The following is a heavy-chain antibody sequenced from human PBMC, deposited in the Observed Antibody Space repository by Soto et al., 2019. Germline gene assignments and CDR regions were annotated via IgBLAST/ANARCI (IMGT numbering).Heavy chain of an antibody. CDR3: ARDSGVVRGVIIGLI. J-gene: IGHJ3*02. Sequence: PGGSLRLSCAASGFTVSSNYMSCVRQARGKGLEWVSVIYSGGSTYYADSVKGRFTISRDNSKNTLYLQMNSLRAEDTAVYYCARDSGVVRGVIIGLIWGQGTMVTVSS. D-gene: IGHD3-10*01. V-gene: IGHV3-53*01. CDR2: IYSGGST. CDR1: GFTVSSNY.